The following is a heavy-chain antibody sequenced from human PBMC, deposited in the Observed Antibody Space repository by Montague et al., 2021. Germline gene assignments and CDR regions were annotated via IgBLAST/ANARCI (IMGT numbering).Heavy chain of an antibody. CDR1: GGSISSSNW. CDR2: IHHTGST. J-gene: IGHJ5*01. D-gene: IGHD2-15*01. Sequence: SETLSLTCAVYGGSISSSNWWSWVRQSPGRGLEWVGVIHHTGSTNYNPSLKSRLTISLDKSNNQVSLNLTSVAAAATAVYYWATMLGYCSGGYCYSNWFDSWGQGTLVTVSS. V-gene: IGHV4-4*02. CDR3: ATMLGYCSGGYCYSNWFDS.